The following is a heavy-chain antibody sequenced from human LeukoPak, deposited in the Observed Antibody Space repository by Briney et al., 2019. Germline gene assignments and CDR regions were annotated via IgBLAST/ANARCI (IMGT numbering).Heavy chain of an antibody. CDR3: AKDRFGCSSTSCYGNDY. Sequence: GGSLRLSCAASGFTFSSYDMSWVRQAPGKGLEWVSAISGSGGSTYYADSVKGRFTISRDNSKNTLYLQMNSLRAEDTAVYYCAKDRFGCSSTSCYGNDYWGQGTLVTVSS. CDR1: GFTFSSYD. J-gene: IGHJ4*02. V-gene: IGHV3-23*01. D-gene: IGHD2-2*01. CDR2: ISGSGGST.